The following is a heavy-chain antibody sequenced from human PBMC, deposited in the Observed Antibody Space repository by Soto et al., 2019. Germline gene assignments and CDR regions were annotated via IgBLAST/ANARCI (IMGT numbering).Heavy chain of an antibody. J-gene: IGHJ4*02. CDR3: AKDPRVGYCSAGSRLFPFNY. CDR1: GFTFSSYA. CDR2: ISGSGGST. Sequence: GGSLRLSCAASGFTFSSYAMSWVRQAPGKGLEWVSAISGSGGSTYYADSVKGRFTISRDNSKNTLYLQMNSLRAEDTAVYYCAKDPRVGYCSAGSRLFPFNYWGQGTLVTSPQ. V-gene: IGHV3-23*01. D-gene: IGHD2-15*01.